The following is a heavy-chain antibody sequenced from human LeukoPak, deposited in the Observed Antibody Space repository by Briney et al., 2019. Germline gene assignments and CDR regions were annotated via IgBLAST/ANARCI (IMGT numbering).Heavy chain of an antibody. D-gene: IGHD3-22*01. V-gene: IGHV4-39*07. CDR1: GGSISSSSYY. Sequence: PSETLSLTCTVSGGSISSSSYYWGWIRQPPGKGLEWIGSIYYSGSTYYNPSLKSRVTISVDTSKNQFSLKLSSVTAADTAVYYCARDRGTMIPYYFDYWGQGTLVTVSS. J-gene: IGHJ4*02. CDR3: ARDRGTMIPYYFDY. CDR2: IYYSGST.